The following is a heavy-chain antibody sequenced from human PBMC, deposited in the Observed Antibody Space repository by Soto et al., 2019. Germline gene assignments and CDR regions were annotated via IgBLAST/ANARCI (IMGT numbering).Heavy chain of an antibody. CDR1: GGSINNTNW. CDR2: IYHSGST. D-gene: IGHD4-17*01. CDR3: ARVWTTVTNWFDP. J-gene: IGHJ5*02. Sequence: SETLSLTCAVSGGSINNTNWWSWVRQPPGKGLEWIGEIYHSGSTNYNPSLKSRVTISVDKSKNQFSLKLSSVTAADTAVYYCARVWTTVTNWFDPWGQGTLVTVSS. V-gene: IGHV4-4*02.